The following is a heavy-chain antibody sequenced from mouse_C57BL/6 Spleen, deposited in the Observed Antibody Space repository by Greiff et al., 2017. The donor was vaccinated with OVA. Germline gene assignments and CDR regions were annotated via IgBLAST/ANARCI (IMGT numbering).Heavy chain of an antibody. CDR3: ARRGGDGYPGFAY. CDR2: IDPSDSYT. CDR1: GYTFTSYW. V-gene: IGHV1-69*01. D-gene: IGHD2-3*01. J-gene: IGHJ3*01. Sequence: QVQLKQPGAELVLPGASVKLSCKASGYTFTSYWMHWVKQRPGQGLEWIGEIDPSDSYTNYNQKFQGKSTLTVDKPSSTAYMPLSSLTSEDSAVYYCARRGGDGYPGFAYWGQGTLVTVSA.